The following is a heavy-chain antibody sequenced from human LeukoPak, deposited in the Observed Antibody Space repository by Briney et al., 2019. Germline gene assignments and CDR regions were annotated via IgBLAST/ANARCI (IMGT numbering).Heavy chain of an antibody. CDR3: AKAGTSDIVVVVAATPHFDY. D-gene: IGHD2-15*01. CDR2: ISYDGSNK. Sequence: GGSLRLSCAASGFTFSSYGMHWVRQAPGKGLEWVAVISYDGSNKYYADSVKGRFTISRDNSKNTLYLQMNSLRAEDTAVYYCAKAGTSDIVVVVAATPHFDYWGQGTLVTVSS. V-gene: IGHV3-30*18. CDR1: GFTFSSYG. J-gene: IGHJ4*02.